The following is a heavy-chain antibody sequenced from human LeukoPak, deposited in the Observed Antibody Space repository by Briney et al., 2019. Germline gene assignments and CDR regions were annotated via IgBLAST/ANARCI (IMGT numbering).Heavy chain of an antibody. J-gene: IGHJ1*01. CDR1: GFTFSSYA. D-gene: IGHD2-21*01. CDR3: AKGCGGDCYSGYFQH. Sequence: GGSLRLACAASGFTFSSYAMSWVRQAPGKGLEWVSTLSGSGGGTYYADSVKGRFTISRDNSKNTLYLQMNSLRAEDTAVYYCAKGCGGDCYSGYFQHWGQGTLVTVS. V-gene: IGHV3-23*01. CDR2: LSGSGGGT.